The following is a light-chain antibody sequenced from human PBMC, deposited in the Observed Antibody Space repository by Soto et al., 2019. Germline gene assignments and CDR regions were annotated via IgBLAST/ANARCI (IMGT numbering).Light chain of an antibody. V-gene: IGLV2-11*01. CDR2: DAS. Sequence: QSALTQPRSVSGSPGQSVTISCTGTTGDVGAYNFVSWYQLHPGKAPKLMIYDASKRPSGVPDRFSASKSGNTASLTISGLQAEDEADYYCAAWDDSLNGPVFGGGTKLTVL. J-gene: IGLJ3*02. CDR1: TGDVGAYNF. CDR3: AAWDDSLNGPV.